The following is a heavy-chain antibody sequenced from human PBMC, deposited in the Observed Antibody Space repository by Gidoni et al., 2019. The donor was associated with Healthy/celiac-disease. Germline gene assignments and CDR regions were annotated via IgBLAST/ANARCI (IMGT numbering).Heavy chain of an antibody. Sequence: QVQLQQWGAGLLKPSETLSLTCAVYGGSFSGYYWSWIRQPPGKGLEWIGEINHSGSTNYNPSLKSRVTISVDTSKNQFSLKLSSVTAADTAVYYCVLRDTAMAPFDYWGQGTLVTVSS. D-gene: IGHD5-18*01. CDR2: INHSGST. V-gene: IGHV4-34*01. CDR1: GGSFSGYY. J-gene: IGHJ4*02. CDR3: VLRDTAMAPFDY.